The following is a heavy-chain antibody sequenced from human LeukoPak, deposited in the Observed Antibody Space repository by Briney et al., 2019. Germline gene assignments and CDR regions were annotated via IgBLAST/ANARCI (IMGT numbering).Heavy chain of an antibody. CDR1: GGSISSSNW. V-gene: IGHV4-31*11. D-gene: IGHD3-3*01. Sequence: PSGTLSLTCAVSGGSISSSNWWSWIRQHPGEGLAWIGYIHNSGKTFYNPSLKSRVIISVDTSRNQFSLEVRSVTAADTAVYYCARYSVSGRPYRFDFWGQGTLVTVSS. CDR3: ARYSVSGRPYRFDF. J-gene: IGHJ4*02. CDR2: IHNSGKT.